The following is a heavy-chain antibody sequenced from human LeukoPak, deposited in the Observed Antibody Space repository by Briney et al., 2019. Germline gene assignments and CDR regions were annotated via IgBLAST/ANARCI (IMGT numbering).Heavy chain of an antibody. D-gene: IGHD5-18*01. Sequence: GGSLRLSCTASGFTLGGHDMHWVRQTTGGGLEWVAAVSFGHHAFYADSVQGRFAVSRVDGKNSLYLQMNSLRAGDTAVYYCVREARGYHYTYFDYWGQGSLVTVSS. CDR2: VSFGHHA. V-gene: IGHV3-13*01. J-gene: IGHJ4*02. CDR3: VREARGYHYTYFDY. CDR1: GFTLGGHD.